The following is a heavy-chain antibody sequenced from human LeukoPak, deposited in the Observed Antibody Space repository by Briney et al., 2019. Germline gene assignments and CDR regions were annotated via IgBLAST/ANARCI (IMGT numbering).Heavy chain of an antibody. CDR1: GGSMRNYY. V-gene: IGHV4-59*08. CDR2: IYFSGSS. D-gene: IGHD5-24*01. Sequence: SETLSLTCTVSGGSMRNYYSSWIRQPPGKGLEWIGYIYFSGSSNYNPSFKSRVTMSVDTSKNQFSLKLSSVTAADTAVYYCARHVRSGYNFLDYWGQGNLVTVSS. CDR3: ARHVRSGYNFLDY. J-gene: IGHJ4*02.